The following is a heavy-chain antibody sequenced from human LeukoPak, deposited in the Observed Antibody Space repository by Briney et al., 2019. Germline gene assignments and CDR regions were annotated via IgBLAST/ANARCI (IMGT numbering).Heavy chain of an antibody. Sequence: SETLSLTCTVSGGSIISSDFHWGWIRQPPGKGLEWIGEINHSGSTDYNPSLKSRVIISVDTSKNQFSLKLSSVTAADTAVYYCARDRDSSTWYSYFDYWGQGTLVTVSS. CDR3: ARDRDSSTWYSYFDY. V-gene: IGHV4-39*07. CDR1: GGSIISSDFH. D-gene: IGHD6-13*01. CDR2: INHSGST. J-gene: IGHJ4*02.